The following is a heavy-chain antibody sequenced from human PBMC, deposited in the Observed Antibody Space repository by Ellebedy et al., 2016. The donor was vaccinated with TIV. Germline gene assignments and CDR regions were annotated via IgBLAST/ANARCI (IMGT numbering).Heavy chain of an antibody. CDR2: LKEDGSET. CDR1: GFTFSMHW. V-gene: IGHV3-7*01. CDR3: ARVFAGYKYDYNNDYYMDV. D-gene: IGHD3-10*01. J-gene: IGHJ6*03. Sequence: GESLKISCAASGFTFSMHWMIWARQAPGKGLEWVATLKEDGSETYYPDSVKGRLSISRDNAQNSLSLQMHRLRADDTAVYYCARVFAGYKYDYNNDYYMDVWGKGTSVTV.